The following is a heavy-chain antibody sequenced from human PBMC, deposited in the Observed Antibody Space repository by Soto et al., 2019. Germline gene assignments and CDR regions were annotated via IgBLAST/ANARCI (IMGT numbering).Heavy chain of an antibody. CDR2: IWYDGSNK. CDR1: GFTFSSYG. J-gene: IGHJ6*02. V-gene: IGHV3-33*01. CDR3: ARDLGVGTARIYYYYGMDV. Sequence: SLRLSCAASGFTFSSYGMHWVRHAPGKGVEWVAVIWYDGSNKYCADSVKGRFTISRDNSKNTLYLQMKSLRAEDTAVYYCARDLGVGTARIYYYYGMDVWAQGTTVTVSS. D-gene: IGHD3-16*01.